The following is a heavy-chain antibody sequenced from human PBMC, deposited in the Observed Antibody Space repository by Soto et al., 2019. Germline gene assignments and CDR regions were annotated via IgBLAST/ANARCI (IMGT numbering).Heavy chain of an antibody. CDR3: ARAWSSTAGWANWLAR. CDR2: IHYSGST. V-gene: IGHV4-31*03. J-gene: IGHJ5*02. Sequence: QVQLQESGPGLVEPSQTLSLTCTVSGGSISGEGYYWSWIRQYSGRGLEWIGYIHYSGSTYSNPSLTTGVPIAVDTATTQCFLKLTSVTAADTAVYSCARAWSSTAGWANWLARCGEGTLVTVSS. D-gene: IGHD6-13*01. CDR1: GGSISGEGYY.